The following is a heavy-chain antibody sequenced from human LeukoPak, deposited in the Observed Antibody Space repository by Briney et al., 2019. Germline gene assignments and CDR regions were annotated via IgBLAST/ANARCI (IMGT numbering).Heavy chain of an antibody. V-gene: IGHV1-46*01. CDR1: GYTFTNYY. CDR3: ARDDSIGVLSSGYSTTFDY. J-gene: IGHJ4*02. CDR2: INPSDGTT. Sequence: GASVKVSCKASGYTFTNYYLHWVRQAPGQGLEWMGIINPSDGTTSYAQKFQGRVTLTRDTSTSTVYMELSSLRSEDTAVYYCARDDSIGVLSSGYSTTFDYWGQGTLVTVSS. D-gene: IGHD3-22*01.